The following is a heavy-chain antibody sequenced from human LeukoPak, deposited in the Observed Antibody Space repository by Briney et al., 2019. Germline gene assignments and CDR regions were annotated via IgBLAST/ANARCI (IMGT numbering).Heavy chain of an antibody. J-gene: IGHJ3*02. CDR3: ARSPEDQNTYYDILTGPGVAFDI. CDR2: IKQDGSEK. V-gene: IGHV3-7*01. CDR1: GFTFSSYW. Sequence: PGGSLRLSCAASGFTFSSYWMSWVRQAPGKGLEWVANIKQDGSEKYYVDSVKGRFTISRDNAKNSLYLQMNSLRAEDTAVYYCARSPEDQNTYYDILTGPGVAFDIWGQGTMVTVSS. D-gene: IGHD3-9*01.